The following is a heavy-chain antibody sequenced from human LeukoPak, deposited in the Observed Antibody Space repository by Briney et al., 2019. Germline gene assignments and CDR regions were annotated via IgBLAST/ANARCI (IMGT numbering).Heavy chain of an antibody. Sequence: GGSLRLSCEASGFTFSTYAMHWVRQPPGKGLEWVALISYDGSDKIYTDSVKGRFTISRDNSESTLYLQMNSLRVEDTAVYYCATYSTRNAREFQSWGQGTLVTVSS. J-gene: IGHJ1*01. D-gene: IGHD4-11*01. CDR2: ISYDGSDK. CDR1: GFTFSTYA. V-gene: IGHV3-30*03. CDR3: ATYSTRNAREFQS.